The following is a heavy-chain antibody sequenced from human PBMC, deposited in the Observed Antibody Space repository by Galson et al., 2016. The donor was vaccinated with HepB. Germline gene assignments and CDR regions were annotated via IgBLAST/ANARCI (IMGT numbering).Heavy chain of an antibody. J-gene: IGHJ4*02. Sequence: TLSLTCTVSGGSISSGDYSWSWIRQHPGKGLEWIGYIYYSGSTYFNPSLKSRVTISIDPSKNQFSLRLSSVTAADTAVYYCARGALLRFLEDLSQSYYFDYWGQGTLVTVSS. CDR1: GGSISSGDYS. V-gene: IGHV4-31*03. D-gene: IGHD3-3*01. CDR2: IYYSGST. CDR3: ARGALLRFLEDLSQSYYFDY.